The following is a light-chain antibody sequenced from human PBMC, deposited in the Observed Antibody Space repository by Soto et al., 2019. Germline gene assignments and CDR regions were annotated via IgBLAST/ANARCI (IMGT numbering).Light chain of an antibody. Sequence: QSVLTQPASVSGSPGQSITISCTGTSNDVGGYNYVSWYQQYPDKAPTLIIYDVSNRPSGVSTRFSGSKSGNRASLTISGLQAEDEADYYCSSYTSSSTLYVFGTGTKVTVL. CDR2: DVS. V-gene: IGLV2-14*01. J-gene: IGLJ1*01. CDR3: SSYTSSSTLYV. CDR1: SNDVGGYNY.